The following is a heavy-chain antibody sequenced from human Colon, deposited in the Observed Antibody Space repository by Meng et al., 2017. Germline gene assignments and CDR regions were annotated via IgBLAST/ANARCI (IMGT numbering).Heavy chain of an antibody. CDR1: DNSFTSGHW. D-gene: IGHD3-10*01. V-gene: IGHV4-28*05. CDR3: PSELAADFGGLMSWSLNHYDMDV. Sequence: SETLSLTCAFSDNSFTSGHWCVWLREPPRKGLEWFAMCYRGGLICSKSALRSRVTMSVDTSKKEVSLRLSCGIAVDTALYRCPSELAADFGGLMSWSLNHYDMDVWGQGTTVTVSS. J-gene: IGHJ6*02. CDR2: CYRGGLI.